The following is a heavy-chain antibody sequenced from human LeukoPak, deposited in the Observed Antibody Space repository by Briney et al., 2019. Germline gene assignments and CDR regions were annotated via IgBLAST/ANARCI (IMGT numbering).Heavy chain of an antibody. Sequence: GGSLRLSCAASGFTFSSYGMHWVRQAPGKGLEWVAVISYDGSNKYYADSVKGRFTISRYNSKNTLYLQMNSLRAEDAAVYYCAKDADIVATITVGYFDYWGQGTLVTVSS. J-gene: IGHJ4*02. CDR2: ISYDGSNK. D-gene: IGHD5-12*01. CDR1: GFTFSSYG. CDR3: AKDADIVATITVGYFDY. V-gene: IGHV3-30*18.